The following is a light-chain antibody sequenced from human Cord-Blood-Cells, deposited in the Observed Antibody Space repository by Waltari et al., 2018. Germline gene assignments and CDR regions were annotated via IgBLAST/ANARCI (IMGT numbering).Light chain of an antibody. Sequence: IQLTHSPSYLSAAVGDRVTYTCRASQGISSYLAWYQQKPGKAPKLLIYAASTLQSGVPSRFSGSGSGTDFTLTISSLQPEDFATYYCQQLNSYPSFGGGTKVEIK. J-gene: IGKJ4*01. V-gene: IGKV1-9*01. CDR1: QGISSY. CDR3: QQLNSYPS. CDR2: AAS.